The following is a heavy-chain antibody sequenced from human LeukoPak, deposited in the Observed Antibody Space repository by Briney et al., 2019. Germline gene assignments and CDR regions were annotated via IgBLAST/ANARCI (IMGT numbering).Heavy chain of an antibody. CDR2: IYYSGST. CDR3: ARSGRGLATRFDP. D-gene: IGHD1-26*01. J-gene: IGHJ5*02. V-gene: IGHV4-39*07. Sequence: SETLSLTCTVSGGSISSSSYYWGWIRQPPGKGLEWIGSIYYSGSTYYNPSLKSRVTISVDTSKNRFSLKLSSVTAADTAVYYCARSGRGLATRFDPWGQGILVTFSS. CDR1: GGSISSSSYY.